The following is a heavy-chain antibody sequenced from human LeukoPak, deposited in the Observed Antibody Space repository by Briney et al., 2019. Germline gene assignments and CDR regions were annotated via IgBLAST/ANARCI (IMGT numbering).Heavy chain of an antibody. V-gene: IGHV4-39*07. CDR2: IYYSGST. J-gene: IGHJ5*02. CDR1: GDSIIGYY. CDR3: ARGGGYSQSWFDP. D-gene: IGHD5-18*01. Sequence: SETLSLTCSVSGDSIIGYYWGWIRQPPGKGLEWIGSIYYSGSTYYNPSLKSRVTISVDTSKNQFSLKLSSVTAADTAVYYCARGGGYSQSWFDPWGQGTLVTVSS.